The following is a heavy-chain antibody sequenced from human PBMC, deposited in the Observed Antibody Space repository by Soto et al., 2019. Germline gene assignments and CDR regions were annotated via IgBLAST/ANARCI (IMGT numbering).Heavy chain of an antibody. Sequence: QVQLVQSGAAVKKPGSSVKVSCKASGGTFSSYSINWVRQAPGQGLEWMGEIIPIFGTANYAQKFQGRVTITADESTSTAYRELSSLGSEDTSVYYCARDGGRHSGGIDYWGQGTLVTVSS. CDR1: GGTFSSYS. CDR3: ARDGGRHSGGIDY. V-gene: IGHV1-69*01. D-gene: IGHD1-26*01. CDR2: IIPIFGTA. J-gene: IGHJ4*02.